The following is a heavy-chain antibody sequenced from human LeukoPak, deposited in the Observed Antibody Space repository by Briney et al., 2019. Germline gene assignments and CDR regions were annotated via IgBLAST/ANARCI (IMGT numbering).Heavy chain of an antibody. J-gene: IGHJ1*01. V-gene: IGHV3-33*01. CDR1: GFTFSRYG. CDR3: ARDALGVVVTPSAEYFQH. CDR2: IWSDGSNK. Sequence: GGSLRLSCAASGFTFSRYGMHWVRQSPGKGLEWVAVIWSDGSNKFYADSVKGRFTLSRDNSRNTLYLQVNTLRTDDTAIYYCARDALGVVVTPSAEYFQHWGQGTPVTVSS. D-gene: IGHD2-21*02.